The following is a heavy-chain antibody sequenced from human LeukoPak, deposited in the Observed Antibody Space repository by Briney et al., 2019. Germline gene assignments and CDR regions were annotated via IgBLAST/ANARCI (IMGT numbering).Heavy chain of an antibody. CDR3: ARGGAARLHFQN. CDR2: IYHSGST. V-gene: IGHV4-59*01. D-gene: IGHD6-6*01. Sequence: LETLSLTCTVSGGSISTYYWNWIRQPPGKGLEWIGYIYHSGSTNYNPSLQSRVTISVDTSKNQFSLNLNSVTAADTAVYYCARGGAARLHFQNWGQGTLVTVSS. CDR1: GGSISTYY. J-gene: IGHJ1*01.